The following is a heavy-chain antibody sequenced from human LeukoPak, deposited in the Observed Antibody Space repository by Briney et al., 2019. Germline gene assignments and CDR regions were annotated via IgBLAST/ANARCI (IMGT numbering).Heavy chain of an antibody. CDR1: GGSISSGGYY. Sequence: SKTLSLTCTVSGGSISSGGYYWSWIRQHPGKGLEWIGYIYYSGSTYYNPSLKSRVTISVDTSKNQFSLKLSSVTAADTAVYYCAREIAAAGKAFDPWGQGTLVTVSS. CDR3: AREIAAAGKAFDP. V-gene: IGHV4-31*03. D-gene: IGHD6-13*01. CDR2: IYYSGST. J-gene: IGHJ5*02.